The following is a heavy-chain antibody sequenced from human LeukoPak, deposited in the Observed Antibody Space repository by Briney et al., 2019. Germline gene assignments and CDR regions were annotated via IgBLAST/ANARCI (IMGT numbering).Heavy chain of an antibody. CDR1: GFTFNRYS. Sequence: GGSLRPSCAASGFTFNRYSMNWVRQAPGKGLEWISYITSSNSTAHYADSVKGRFTISRDYAENSLFLQMSSLRAEDTAVYYCARGAYGDWYFDLWGRGTLVTVSS. D-gene: IGHD4/OR15-4a*01. J-gene: IGHJ2*01. CDR3: ARGAYGDWYFDL. CDR2: ITSSNSTA. V-gene: IGHV3-48*04.